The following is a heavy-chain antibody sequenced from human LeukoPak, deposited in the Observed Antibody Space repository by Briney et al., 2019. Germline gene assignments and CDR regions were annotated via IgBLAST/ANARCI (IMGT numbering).Heavy chain of an antibody. CDR1: GFTFTDYA. CDR3: AKARTSGSWLYDALDI. V-gene: IGHV3-23*01. Sequence: GGSLRLSCAASGFTFTDYAMNWVRQAPGRGLEWVSAIVGSGGSTHYADSVKGRFTISRDNSKNTLFVQMNSLTAEDTAVYFCAKARTSGSWLYDALDIWGQGTMVTVSS. D-gene: IGHD6-13*01. CDR2: IVGSGGST. J-gene: IGHJ3*02.